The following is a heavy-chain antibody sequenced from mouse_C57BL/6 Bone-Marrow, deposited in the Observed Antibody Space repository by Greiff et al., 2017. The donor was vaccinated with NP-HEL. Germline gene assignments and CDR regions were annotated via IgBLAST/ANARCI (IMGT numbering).Heavy chain of an antibody. CDR1: GYTFTSYW. V-gene: IGHV1-64*01. Sequence: VQLQQPGAELVKPGASVKLSCKASGYTFTSYWMHWVKQRPGQGLEWIGMIYPNSGSTNYNEKFKSKATLTVDKSSSTAYMQLSSLTSEDSAVYYCARKKATIVTFDYWGQGTTLTVAS. D-gene: IGHD2-5*01. J-gene: IGHJ2*01. CDR2: IYPNSGST. CDR3: ARKKATIVTFDY.